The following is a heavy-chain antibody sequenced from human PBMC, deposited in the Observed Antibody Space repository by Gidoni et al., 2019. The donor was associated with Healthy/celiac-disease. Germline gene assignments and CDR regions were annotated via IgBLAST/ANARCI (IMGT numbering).Heavy chain of an antibody. CDR1: GFTFSSYA. D-gene: IGHD5-18*01. CDR3: ARAIGYSYGYFDY. V-gene: IGHV3-30*04. Sequence: QVQLVESGGGVVQHGRSLRLSCAASGFTFSSYAMHWVRQAPGKGLEWVAVISYDGSNKYYADSVKGRFTISRDNSKNTLYLQMNSLRAEDTAVYYCARAIGYSYGYFDYWGQGTLVTVSS. CDR2: ISYDGSNK. J-gene: IGHJ4*02.